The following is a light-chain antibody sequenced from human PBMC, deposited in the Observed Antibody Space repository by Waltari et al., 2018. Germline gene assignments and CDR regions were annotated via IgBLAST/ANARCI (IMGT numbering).Light chain of an antibody. Sequence: QSALTQPASVSGSPGQSITISCTGTSSDVGYSDHVHWYQKYPGRAPKAVIYDVNSRPSEISNRFSGSKSGNTASLTISGLQADDEADYYCSSYTLTSTLVFGGGTKLTVL. CDR1: SSDVGYSDH. J-gene: IGLJ3*02. CDR2: DVN. CDR3: SSYTLTSTLV. V-gene: IGLV2-14*03.